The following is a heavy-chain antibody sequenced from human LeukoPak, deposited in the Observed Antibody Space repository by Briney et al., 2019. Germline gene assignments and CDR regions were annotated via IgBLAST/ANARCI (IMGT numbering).Heavy chain of an antibody. J-gene: IGHJ4*02. CDR3: ARGSAMAQKQLVRHFDS. CDR2: TSAYNGNT. D-gene: IGHD6-6*01. V-gene: IGHV1-18*01. Sequence: ASVKVSCKASGYTFTSYGISWVRQAPGQGLEWMGWTSAYNGNTKYAQNLQDRVTMTTDTSTTTAYMEVRSLTSDDTAVYYCARGSAMAQKQLVRHFDSWGQGTLVIVSS. CDR1: GYTFTSYG.